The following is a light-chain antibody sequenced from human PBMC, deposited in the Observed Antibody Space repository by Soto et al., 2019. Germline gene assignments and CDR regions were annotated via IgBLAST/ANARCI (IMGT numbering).Light chain of an antibody. J-gene: IGLJ1*01. CDR1: SSDIGGFYY. CDR3: SSYSSRSTFYV. V-gene: IGLV2-14*01. Sequence: LTQPPSASGSPGQSVTISCAGTSSDIGGFYYVSWYQHHPGKDPKLMIYQVSNRPSGVSNRFSGSKSGNTASLTISGLQAEDEADYLCSSYSSRSTFYVFRAATTVTVL. CDR2: QVS.